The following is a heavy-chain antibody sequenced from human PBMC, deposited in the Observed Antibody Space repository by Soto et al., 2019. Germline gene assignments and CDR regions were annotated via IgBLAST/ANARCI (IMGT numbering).Heavy chain of an antibody. Sequence: QVQLVESGGGVVQPGTSLRISCAASGFTFSNYAMHWVRQTPGKGLEWVAVISYDGRNKDYADSVKGRFTISRDNSQNTLYLQMNSLRAEDTAVYYCARGKSGYYYDRYCDYWGQGTLVTVSP. V-gene: IGHV3-30*04. CDR1: GFTFSNYA. D-gene: IGHD3-22*01. J-gene: IGHJ4*02. CDR3: ARGKSGYYYDRYCDY. CDR2: ISYDGRNK.